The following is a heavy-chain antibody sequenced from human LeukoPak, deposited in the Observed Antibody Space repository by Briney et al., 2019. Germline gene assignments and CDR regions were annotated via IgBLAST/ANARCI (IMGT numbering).Heavy chain of an antibody. J-gene: IGHJ4*02. D-gene: IGHD1-26*01. CDR2: ISAYNGDT. Sequence: ASVKVSCKASGYTFTSYGISWVRQAPGQGLEWMGWISAYNGDTNYAQKFQGRVTTTTDTSTSTAYMELRSLRSDDTAVYYCARGVVGATQSGNFDYWGQGTLVTVSS. V-gene: IGHV1-18*01. CDR3: ARGVVGATQSGNFDY. CDR1: GYTFTSYG.